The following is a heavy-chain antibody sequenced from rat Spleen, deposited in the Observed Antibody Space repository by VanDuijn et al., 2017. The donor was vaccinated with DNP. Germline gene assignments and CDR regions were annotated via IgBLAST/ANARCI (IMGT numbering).Heavy chain of an antibody. CDR2: ISTGGGNT. V-gene: IGHV5S13*01. CDR1: GFTFSNYG. Sequence: EVQLVESGGVLVQPGRSQKLSCAASGFTFSNYGMAWVRQAPTKGLEWVASISTGGGNTYYRDSVKGRFTISRDNAKNTQYLQMDSLRSEDTATYYCATSLTTVAPVWFAYWGQGTLVTVSS. D-gene: IGHD1-3*01. J-gene: IGHJ3*01. CDR3: ATSLTTVAPVWFAY.